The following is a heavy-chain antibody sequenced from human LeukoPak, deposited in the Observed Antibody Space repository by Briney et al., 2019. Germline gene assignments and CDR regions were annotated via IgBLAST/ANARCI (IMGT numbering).Heavy chain of an antibody. CDR3: AKGVVGASSAAAAGYFEN. CDR1: GFTFTNYA. Sequence: GGSLRLSCAASGFTFTNYAMSWVRQAPGQGLEWVSVISGGGGNTYYADSVKGRFTISRDNPKNTLYLQLHSLRAVDTAVYYCAKGVVGASSAAAAGYFENWGQGALVTVSS. D-gene: IGHD1-26*01. CDR2: ISGGGGNT. J-gene: IGHJ4*02. V-gene: IGHV3-23*01.